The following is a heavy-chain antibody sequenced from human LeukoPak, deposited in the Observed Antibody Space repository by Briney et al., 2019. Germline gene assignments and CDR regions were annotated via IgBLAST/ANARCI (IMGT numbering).Heavy chain of an antibody. Sequence: PSETLSLTCSVSGGSISGQYWTWIRQPPGKRLEWIGYIYYSGSTNYNPSLKSRVTISIDTSKNQFSLTVRSVTAADTAVYYCARVYDFWSGYSEGAFDIWGQGTMVTVSS. D-gene: IGHD3-3*01. V-gene: IGHV4-59*11. CDR3: ARVYDFWSGYSEGAFDI. J-gene: IGHJ3*02. CDR2: IYYSGST. CDR1: GGSISGQY.